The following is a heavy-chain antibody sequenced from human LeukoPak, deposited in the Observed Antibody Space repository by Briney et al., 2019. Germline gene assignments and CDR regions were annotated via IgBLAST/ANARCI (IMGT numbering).Heavy chain of an antibody. J-gene: IGHJ4*02. V-gene: IGHV4-34*01. Sequence: SETLSLTCAVYGGSFSGYYWSWIRQPPGKGLEWIGEINHSGSTNYNPSLKSRVTISVDTSKNQFSLKLSSVTAADTAVYYCARGIAAAGTDYWGQGTLVTVSS. CDR3: ARGIAAAGTDY. CDR1: GGSFSGYY. CDR2: INHSGST. D-gene: IGHD6-13*01.